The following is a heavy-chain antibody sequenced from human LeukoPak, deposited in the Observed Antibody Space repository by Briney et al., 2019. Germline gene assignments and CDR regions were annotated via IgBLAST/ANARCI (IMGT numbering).Heavy chain of an antibody. Sequence: GGSLRLSCAASGFTLTSYAMSCGRHAPGKGLEWVSGIRGSVGSTHYADSVKDRFTIYRDNSKHTLYLPMNSLRAEDTGVYYCAKETVVVVAATPDAFDIWGQGTMVTVSS. D-gene: IGHD2-15*01. J-gene: IGHJ3*02. CDR2: IRGSVGST. CDR3: AKETVVVVAATPDAFDI. V-gene: IGHV3-23*01. CDR1: GFTLTSYA.